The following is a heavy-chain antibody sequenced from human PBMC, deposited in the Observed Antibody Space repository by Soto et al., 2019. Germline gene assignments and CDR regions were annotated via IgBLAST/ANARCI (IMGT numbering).Heavy chain of an antibody. V-gene: IGHV3-21*01. CDR3: ARESEDLTSNFDY. CDR2: ISSTTNYI. Sequence: PGGSLRLSCAASGFTFTRYSMNWVRQAPGKGLEWVSSISSTTNYIYYADSMKGRFTISRDNAKNSVYLEMNSLSAEDTAVYYCARESEDLTSNFDYWGQGTLVTVSS. J-gene: IGHJ4*02. CDR1: GFTFTRYS.